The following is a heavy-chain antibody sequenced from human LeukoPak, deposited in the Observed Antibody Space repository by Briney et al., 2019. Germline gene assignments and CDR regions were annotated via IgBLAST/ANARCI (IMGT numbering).Heavy chain of an antibody. V-gene: IGHV4-39*01. CDR1: GGSISSSSYY. Sequence: SETLSLTCTVSGGSISSSSYYWVWIRQPPGKGLEWIGSISYSESTYYNPSLKSRVTISVDTSKNQFSLRLSSVTAADTAVYYCGRRGYNYAHFDYWGQGTLVTVSS. J-gene: IGHJ4*02. CDR2: ISYSEST. CDR3: GRRGYNYAHFDY. D-gene: IGHD5-18*01.